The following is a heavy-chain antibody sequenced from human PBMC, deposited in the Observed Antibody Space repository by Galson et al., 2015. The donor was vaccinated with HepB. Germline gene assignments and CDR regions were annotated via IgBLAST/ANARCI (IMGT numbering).Heavy chain of an antibody. CDR2: IKEDGSEI. V-gene: IGHV3-7*01. CDR3: ARGMDGTWDY. D-gene: IGHD1-26*01. CDR1: GFTFSSYW. Sequence: LRLSCAASGFTFSSYWMTWVRQAPGKGLELVADIKEDGSEIYYLDSVKGRFTISRDNAKNSMYLHMNSLGADDTAMYYCARGMDGTWDYWGQGTLVVVSS. J-gene: IGHJ4*02.